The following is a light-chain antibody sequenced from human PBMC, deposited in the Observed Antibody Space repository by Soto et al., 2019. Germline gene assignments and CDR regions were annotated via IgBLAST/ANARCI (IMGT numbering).Light chain of an antibody. CDR3: QRYGSSPLT. V-gene: IGKV3-20*01. CDR2: DAS. J-gene: IGKJ4*01. Sequence: EIVLTQSPDTLSLSPGERATLSCRASQSVRSNYLAWYQQKPGQAPRFLLYDASSRATGIPDRFSGSGSGTDFTLTISRLEPEDFAVYYCQRYGSSPLTFGGGTKVEIK. CDR1: QSVRSNY.